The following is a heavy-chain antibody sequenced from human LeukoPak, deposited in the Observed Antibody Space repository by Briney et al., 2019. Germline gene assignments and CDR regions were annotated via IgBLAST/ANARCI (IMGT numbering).Heavy chain of an antibody. CDR2: ISSSGSNI. CDR3: ARENRNRFDY. J-gene: IGHJ4*02. CDR1: GFTFSDYY. D-gene: IGHD1-14*01. V-gene: IGHV3-11*01. Sequence: GGSLRLSCAASGFTFSDYYMSWLRQAPGKGLEWVSYISSSGSNIYYADSVKGRFTISRDNAKNSLYMQMNSLRAEDTAVYYCARENRNRFDYWGQGTLVTVSS.